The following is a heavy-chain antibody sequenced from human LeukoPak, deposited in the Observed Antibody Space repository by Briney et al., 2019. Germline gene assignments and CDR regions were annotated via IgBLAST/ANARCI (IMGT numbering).Heavy chain of an antibody. J-gene: IGHJ5*02. CDR1: GGSISSGSYY. CDR2: IYTSGST. V-gene: IGHV4-61*02. Sequence: SQTLSLTCTVSGGSISSGSYYWSWIRQPAGKGLEWIGRIYTSGSTNYNPSLKSRVTISVDTSKNQFSLKLSSVTAADTAVHYCARGRRDWFDPWGQGTLVTVSS. CDR3: ARGRRDWFDP.